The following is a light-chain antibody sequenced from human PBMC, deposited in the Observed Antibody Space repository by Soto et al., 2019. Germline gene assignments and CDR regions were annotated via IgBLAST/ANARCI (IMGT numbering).Light chain of an antibody. V-gene: IGLV3-1*01. CDR1: KLGDKY. CDR2: QDT. CDR3: HVWDSSTVV. J-gene: IGLJ2*01. Sequence: SYELTQPPSVSVSPGQTASITCSGDKLGDKYACWYQQKPGQSPVLVIYQDTKRPSGIPERFSGSNSGNTATLTISGTQAMDEADYYCHVWDSSTVVFGGGTKLTVL.